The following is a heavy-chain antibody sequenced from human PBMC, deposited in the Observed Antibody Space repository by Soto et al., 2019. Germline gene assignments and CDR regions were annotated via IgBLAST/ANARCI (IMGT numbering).Heavy chain of an antibody. CDR1: GGSISSGGYS. V-gene: IGHV4-30-2*01. J-gene: IGHJ4*02. CDR2: IYHSGST. Sequence: QLQLQESGSGLVKPSQTLSLTCAVSGGSISSGGYSWSWIRQPPGKGLGWIGYIYHSGSTYYNPSLKSRVTISVDRSKNQFSLKLSSVTAADTAVYYCARDSWNSGYEVFDYWGQGTLVTVSS. CDR3: ARDSWNSGYEVFDY. D-gene: IGHD5-12*01.